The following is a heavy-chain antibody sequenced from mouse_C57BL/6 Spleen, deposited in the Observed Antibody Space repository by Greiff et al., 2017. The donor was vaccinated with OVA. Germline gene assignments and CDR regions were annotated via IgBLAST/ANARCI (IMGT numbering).Heavy chain of an antibody. CDR1: GYTFTDYY. CDR3: ARGTTVVAPDYAMDY. CDR2: IYPGSGNT. Sequence: VQLQQSGAELVRPGASVKLSCKASGYTFTDYYINWVKQRPGQGLEWIARIYPGSGNTYYNEKFKGKATLTAEKSSSTAYMQLSSLTSEDSAVYFCARGTTVVAPDYAMDYWGQGTSVTVSS. V-gene: IGHV1-76*01. D-gene: IGHD1-1*01. J-gene: IGHJ4*01.